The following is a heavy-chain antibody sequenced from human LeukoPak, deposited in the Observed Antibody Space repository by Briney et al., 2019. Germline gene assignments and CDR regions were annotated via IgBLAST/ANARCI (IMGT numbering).Heavy chain of an antibody. CDR1: GFTFSSYS. Sequence: GGSLRLSCAASGFTFSSYSMNWVRQAPGKGLEWVSSISSGSSAIFSADALKGRFTISRDDAKNSLYLQMNSLRAEDTAVYYCAWSDDYGDFSDYWGQGTLVTVSS. CDR3: AWSDDYGDFSDY. J-gene: IGHJ4*02. V-gene: IGHV3-21*01. CDR2: ISSGSSAI. D-gene: IGHD4-17*01.